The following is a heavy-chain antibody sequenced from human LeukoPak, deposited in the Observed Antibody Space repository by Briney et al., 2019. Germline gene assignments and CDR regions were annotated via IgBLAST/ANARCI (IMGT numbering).Heavy chain of an antibody. J-gene: IGHJ4*02. V-gene: IGHV3-48*04. CDR1: GSTFSSYS. CDR3: ARGWSILTGPLPLDY. CDR2: ISSSSSTI. D-gene: IGHD3-9*01. Sequence: PGGSLRLSCAASGSTFSSYSMNWVRQAPGKGLEWVSYISSSSSTIYYADSVKGRFTISRDNAKNSLYLQMNSLRAEDTAVYYCARGWSILTGPLPLDYWGQGTLVTVSS.